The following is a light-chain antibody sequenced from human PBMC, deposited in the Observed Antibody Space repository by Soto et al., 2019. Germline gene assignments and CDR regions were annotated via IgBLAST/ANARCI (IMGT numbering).Light chain of an antibody. CDR2: EVS. J-gene: IGLJ1*01. CDR3: CSYAGSSTFPYV. Sequence: QSALTQPASVSGSPGQSITISCTGTSSDVGSYNLVSWYQQHPGKAPKLMIYEVSKRPSGVSNRFSGSKSGNTASLTISGLQAEDEAGYYCCSYAGSSTFPYVFGAGTKVTVL. CDR1: SSDVGSYNL. V-gene: IGLV2-23*02.